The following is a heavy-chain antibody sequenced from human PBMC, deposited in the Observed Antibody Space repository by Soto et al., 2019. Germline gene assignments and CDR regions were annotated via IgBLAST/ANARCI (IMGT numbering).Heavy chain of an antibody. CDR2: ISYDGSDT. Sequence: QVQLVESGGGVVQPGRSLRLSCAASGFTFKNYGLHWVRQAPGKGLEWVAAISYDGSDTYYGDSVKGRFTISRDNSKNTLFLQMSSLRADDTAVYYCVKEGLYNWILNAFDIWGQGTMVTVSS. J-gene: IGHJ3*02. CDR3: VKEGLYNWILNAFDI. V-gene: IGHV3-30*18. D-gene: IGHD1-20*01. CDR1: GFTFKNYG.